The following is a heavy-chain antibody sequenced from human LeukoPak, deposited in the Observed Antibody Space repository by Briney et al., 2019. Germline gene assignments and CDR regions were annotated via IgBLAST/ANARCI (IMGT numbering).Heavy chain of an antibody. V-gene: IGHV3-30*02. Sequence: PGGSLRLSCTGSGFPFSSYGMHWVRQTPGRGLEWVAFMRYDGKTEYYADSVKGRFTISREDSHSTVHLHMKDLRPDDAAVYFCAKVLITLVMQYFASWGQGTLVSVSS. CDR2: MRYDGKTE. CDR1: GFPFSSYG. CDR3: AKVLITLVMQYFAS. J-gene: IGHJ4*01. D-gene: IGHD2-21*01.